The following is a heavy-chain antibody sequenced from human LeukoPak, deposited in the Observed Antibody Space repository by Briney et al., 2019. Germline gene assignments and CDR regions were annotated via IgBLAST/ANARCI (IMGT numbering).Heavy chain of an antibody. CDR1: GGSISSYY. J-gene: IGHJ4*02. CDR2: IYYSGST. Sequence: SETLSLTCTVSGGSISSYYWSWIRQPPGKGLEWIGYIYYSGSTNFNPSLKSRVTISVDTSKNQFSLKLSSVTAADTAVYYCAGVHSWYLGYWGQGTLVTVSS. V-gene: IGHV4-59*01. CDR3: AGVHSWYLGY. D-gene: IGHD6-13*01.